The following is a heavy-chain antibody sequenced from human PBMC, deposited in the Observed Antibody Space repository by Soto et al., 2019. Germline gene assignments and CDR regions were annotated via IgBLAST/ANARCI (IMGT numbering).Heavy chain of an antibody. CDR1: GFTFSSYW. V-gene: IGHV3-74*01. CDR3: ASDLSGRADV. Sequence: GGSLRLSCAASGFTFSSYWMHWVRQAPGKGLVWVSRMNEDGGTTDYADSVKGRFTISRDNAKNTLYLQMNSLRVEDTAVYYCASDLSGRADVWGQGTTGTGSS. CDR2: MNEDGGTT. D-gene: IGHD3-10*01. J-gene: IGHJ6*02.